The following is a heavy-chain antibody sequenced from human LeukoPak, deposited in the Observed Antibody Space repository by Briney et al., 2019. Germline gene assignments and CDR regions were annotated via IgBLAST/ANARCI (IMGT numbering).Heavy chain of an antibody. V-gene: IGHV3-21*01. Sequence: GGSLRLSCAASGFTFSSYSMNWVRQAPGKGLEWVSSISSSSSYIYYADSVKGRFTISRDNAKNSLYLQMNSLRAEDTAVYYCARGPPRGYCSSTSCYGSYYFDYWGQGTLVTVSS. D-gene: IGHD2-2*01. CDR2: ISSSSSYI. CDR3: ARGPPRGYCSSTSCYGSYYFDY. CDR1: GFTFSSYS. J-gene: IGHJ4*02.